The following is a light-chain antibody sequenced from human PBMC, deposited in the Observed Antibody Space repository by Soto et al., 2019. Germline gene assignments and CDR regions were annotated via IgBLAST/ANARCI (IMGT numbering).Light chain of an antibody. CDR3: QHLNDYRYT. Sequence: DIQLTQSPSFLSASVGERVTITCRASQAISSSLAWYQHNPGKAPKLLIYAASTLQNGVPSSFSGSGSGTEFTLTISSLQPEDFVTYYCQHLNDYRYTFGQGTKVEIK. J-gene: IGKJ2*01. CDR1: QAISSS. CDR2: AAS. V-gene: IGKV1-9*01.